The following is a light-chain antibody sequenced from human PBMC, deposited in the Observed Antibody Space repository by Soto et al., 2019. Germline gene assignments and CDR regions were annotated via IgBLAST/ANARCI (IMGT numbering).Light chain of an antibody. CDR3: QQGHNWPLT. CDR1: QSISTE. Sequence: EIAMTQSPATLSVSPGERATLSCRASQSISTELAWYQQIPGQPPRLLIYSASTRATGVPARCTGSGSRSEFTLTISGLQSEDVAIYYCQQGHNWPLTFGQGTRLEI. V-gene: IGKV3-15*01. J-gene: IGKJ2*01. CDR2: SAS.